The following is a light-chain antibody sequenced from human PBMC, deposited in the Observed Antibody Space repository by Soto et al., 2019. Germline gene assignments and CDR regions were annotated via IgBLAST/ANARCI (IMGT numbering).Light chain of an antibody. Sequence: SYELTQPPSVSVAPGETARISCGGNNVGSRSVHWYQQKPGQAPFLVIYYDSDRPSGIPERFSGSNSGNTATLIISRVEAGDEADYYCQVWEATGDQVVFGGGTKRTVL. CDR3: QVWEATGDQVV. CDR1: NVGSRS. CDR2: YDS. V-gene: IGLV3-21*01. J-gene: IGLJ2*01.